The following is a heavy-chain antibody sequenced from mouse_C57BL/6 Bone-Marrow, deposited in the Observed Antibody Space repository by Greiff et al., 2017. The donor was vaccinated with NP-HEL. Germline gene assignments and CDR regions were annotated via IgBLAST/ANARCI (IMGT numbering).Heavy chain of an antibody. D-gene: IGHD2-5*01. CDR3: TRAPCYYSKYPAWFAY. J-gene: IGHJ3*01. V-gene: IGHV5-9-1*02. CDR1: GFTFSSYA. CDR2: ISSGGDYI. Sequence: EVMLVESGEGLVKPGGSLKLSCAASGFTFSSYAMSWVRQTPEKRLEWVAYISSGGDYIYYADTVKGRFTISRDNSRNTLYLQMSSLKSEETAMYYWTRAPCYYSKYPAWFAYGGQGTLVTVSA.